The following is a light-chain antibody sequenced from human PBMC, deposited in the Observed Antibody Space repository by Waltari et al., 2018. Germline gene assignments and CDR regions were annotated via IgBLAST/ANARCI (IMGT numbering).Light chain of an antibody. V-gene: IGKV3D-15*01. CDR3: QQYHNWPWT. CDR1: QGVSSE. J-gene: IGKJ1*01. CDR2: GAS. Sequence: ETVMTQSPPTLSVSPGEGATLSCRASQGVSSEFAWYQQKPGQAPRLLIYGASTRAAGIPARFSGSGFGTDFTLTIGSLQSEDFAVYYCQQYHNWPWTFGQGTKVEIK.